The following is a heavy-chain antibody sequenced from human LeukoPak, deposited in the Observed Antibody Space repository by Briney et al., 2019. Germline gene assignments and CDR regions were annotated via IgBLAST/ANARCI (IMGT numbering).Heavy chain of an antibody. V-gene: IGHV4-38-2*02. J-gene: IGHJ4*02. D-gene: IGHD1-26*01. CDR3: AYSGSYYFLDY. CDR1: GFSITSGYY. CDR2: IYHTGST. Sequence: SETLSLTCTVSGFSITSGYYWGWIRQPPGKGLEWIGSIYHTGSTYYNPSLKSRATISLNTSKNHFSLKLSSVTAADTAVYFCAYSGSYYFLDYWGQGTLVTVSS.